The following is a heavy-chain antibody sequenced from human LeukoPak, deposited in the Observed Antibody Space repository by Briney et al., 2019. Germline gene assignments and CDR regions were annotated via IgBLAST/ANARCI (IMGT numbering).Heavy chain of an antibody. Sequence: PGGSLRLSCEVSGFSVDGNYMTWVRQVPGRGLEWVALTFSGDSTDYPDSVKGRFTISRDKSKNTLHLQMDSLRPEDTAMYYCALTYYFDRRGYSYFDYWGQGALVTVSS. CDR1: GFSVDGNY. D-gene: IGHD3-22*01. CDR2: TFSGDST. J-gene: IGHJ4*02. CDR3: ALTYYFDRRGYSYFDY. V-gene: IGHV3-53*01.